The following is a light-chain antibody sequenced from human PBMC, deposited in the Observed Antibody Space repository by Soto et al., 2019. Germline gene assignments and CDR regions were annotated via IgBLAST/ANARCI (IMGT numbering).Light chain of an antibody. J-gene: IGLJ2*01. CDR1: SGDLGNFNS. CDR2: EVY. Sequence: QSVLTQPDSVSGSLGQSISISCTGTSGDLGNFNSVSWYQQHPGKAPKLILFEVYNRPSGVSNRFSGSKSANTASLTIIGLQTEDEADYYCSSHTANNTGLFGGGTKLTVL. V-gene: IGLV2-14*01. CDR3: SSHTANNTGL.